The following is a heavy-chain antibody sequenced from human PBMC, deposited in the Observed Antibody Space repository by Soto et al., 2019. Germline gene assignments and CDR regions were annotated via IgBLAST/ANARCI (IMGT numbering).Heavy chain of an antibody. CDR1: GYTFTSYY. D-gene: IGHD2-21*02. CDR3: ARAAEHIVVVTATTNNWYDP. J-gene: IGHJ5*02. V-gene: IGHV1-46*01. Sequence: ASVKVSCKASGYTFTSYYMHWVRQAPGQGLEWMGIINPSGGSTSYAQKFQGRVTMTRDTSTSTVYMELSSLRSEDRAVYYCARAAEHIVVVTATTNNWYDPWGQGTLVTVS. CDR2: INPSGGST.